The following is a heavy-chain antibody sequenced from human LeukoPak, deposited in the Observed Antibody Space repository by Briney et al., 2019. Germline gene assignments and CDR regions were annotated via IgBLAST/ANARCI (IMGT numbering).Heavy chain of an antibody. V-gene: IGHV4-38-2*02. CDR1: GYSISSGYY. CDR3: ARVYIVVVPAAIRGWFDP. Sequence: SETLSLTCTVSGYSISSGYYWGWIRQPPGKGLEWIGSIYHSGSTYYNPSLKSRVTISVDTSKNQFSLKLSSVTAADTAVYYCARVYIVVVPAAIRGWFDPWGQGTLVTVSS. J-gene: IGHJ5*02. D-gene: IGHD2-2*01. CDR2: IYHSGST.